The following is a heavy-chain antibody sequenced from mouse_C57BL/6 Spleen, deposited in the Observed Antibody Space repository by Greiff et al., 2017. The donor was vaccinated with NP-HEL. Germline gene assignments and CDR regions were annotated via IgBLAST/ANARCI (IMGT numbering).Heavy chain of an antibody. D-gene: IGHD4-1*01. J-gene: IGHJ2*01. CDR2: IDPSDSYT. V-gene: IGHV1-59*01. CDR3: ARSELGRRFDY. Sequence: VQLQQPGAELVRPGTSVKLSCKASGYTFTSYWMHWVKQRPGQGLEWIGVIDPSDSYTNYNQKFKGKATLTVDTSSSTAYMQLSSLTSEDSAVYYCARSELGRRFDYWGQGTTLTVSS. CDR1: GYTFTSYW.